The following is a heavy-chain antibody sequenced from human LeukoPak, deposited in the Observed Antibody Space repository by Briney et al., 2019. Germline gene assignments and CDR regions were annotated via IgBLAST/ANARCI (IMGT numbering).Heavy chain of an antibody. Sequence: GGSLRLSCAASGFTFSSYAMSWVRQAPGKGLEWVSGISTSGGTTSYAESVKGRFTISRDNPRNTLYMEMNSLRDEDTAVYYCAIMHRYYDGSGYWVQWGQGTLVTVSS. CDR2: ISTSGGTT. V-gene: IGHV3-23*01. J-gene: IGHJ4*02. D-gene: IGHD3-22*01. CDR1: GFTFSSYA. CDR3: AIMHRYYDGSGYWVQ.